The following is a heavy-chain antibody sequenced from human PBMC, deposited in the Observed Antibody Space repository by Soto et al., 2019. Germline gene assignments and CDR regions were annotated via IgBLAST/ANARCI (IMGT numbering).Heavy chain of an antibody. Sequence: EMQLVESGGGLVQPGGSLRLSCVGSELTFSSPWMHWVRQAPGKGLVWVSRIGPDGSYTAYADSVRGRFTISRDNATGTLYLQMNSLRVEDTATYYCTKDFDSNEGQWGQGTLVTVSS. D-gene: IGHD3-22*01. CDR2: IGPDGSYT. J-gene: IGHJ4*02. V-gene: IGHV3-74*03. CDR3: TKDFDSNEGQ. CDR1: ELTFSSPW.